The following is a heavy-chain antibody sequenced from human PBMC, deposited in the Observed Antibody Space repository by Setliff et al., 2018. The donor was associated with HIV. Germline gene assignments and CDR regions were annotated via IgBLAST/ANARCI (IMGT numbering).Heavy chain of an antibody. CDR1: GYTVTTYY. D-gene: IGHD6-13*01. V-gene: IGHV1-46*01. CDR3: ARGRVAAVWAA. Sequence: ASVKVSCKASGYTVTTYYMHWVRQAPGQGLEWMGMINPSGGSTRYAQEFQGRVTITADQSTSTAYMELSSLRSEDTAMYYCARGRVAAVWAAWGQGTLVTVSS. J-gene: IGHJ5*02. CDR2: INPSGGST.